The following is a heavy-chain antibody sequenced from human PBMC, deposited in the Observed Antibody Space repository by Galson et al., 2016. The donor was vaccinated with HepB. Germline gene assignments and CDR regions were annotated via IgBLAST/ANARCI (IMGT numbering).Heavy chain of an antibody. J-gene: IGHJ6*02. V-gene: IGHV4-61*01. CDR1: GGSVSSGSYY. CDR3: ARYMGHGGDYYYYGMDV. D-gene: IGHD3-10*01. Sequence: SETLSPTCTVSGGSVSSGSYYWNWIRQPPGKGLEWNGYIYYSGSTNYNPSLKGRVTISVDTSKNQFSLKLSSVTPADTAVYYGARYMGHGGDYYYYGMDVWGQGTTVTVSS. CDR2: IYYSGST.